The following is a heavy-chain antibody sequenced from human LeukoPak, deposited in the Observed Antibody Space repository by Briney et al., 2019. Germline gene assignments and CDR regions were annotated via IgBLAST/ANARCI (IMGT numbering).Heavy chain of an antibody. J-gene: IGHJ3*02. CDR3: AKVPTIFGVADSFDI. V-gene: IGHV3-23*01. D-gene: IGHD3-3*01. CDR1: GITFSSYD. Sequence: GGSLRLSCEAPGITFSSYDMSWVRQAPGKGLEWISAISDRGKTDYADSVKGRFTISRDNSKNTLYLQVSSLRAEGTAMYYCAKVPTIFGVADSFDIWGQGTFVTVSS. CDR2: ISDRGKT.